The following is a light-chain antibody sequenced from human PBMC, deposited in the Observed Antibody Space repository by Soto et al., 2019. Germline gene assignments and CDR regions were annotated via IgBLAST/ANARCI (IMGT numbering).Light chain of an antibody. Sequence: EIVLTRSPGTLFLSPGERATLSCRASQSVSDSYLAWYQQKPGQAPRLLIYASSRATGIPDRFSGSGSGTDFTLTISRLEPEDFAVYYCQHYGTSALFGPGTKVDIK. J-gene: IGKJ3*01. CDR3: QHYGTSAL. CDR2: AS. CDR1: QSVSDSY. V-gene: IGKV3-20*01.